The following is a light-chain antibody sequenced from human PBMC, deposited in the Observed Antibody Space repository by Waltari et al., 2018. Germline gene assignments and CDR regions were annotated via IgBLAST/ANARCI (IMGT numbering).Light chain of an antibody. CDR3: QHRSDWPRLT. J-gene: IGKJ4*01. V-gene: IGKV3-11*01. Sequence: IVLTPSPATLSLSPGERAILSCKASQIINSHLAWYQHKPGQAPRLLIHDASNRATGIPGRFTGSGSGTDFTLTISNLEPEDFAVYFCQHRSDWPRLTFGGGTKVEI. CDR1: QIINSH. CDR2: DAS.